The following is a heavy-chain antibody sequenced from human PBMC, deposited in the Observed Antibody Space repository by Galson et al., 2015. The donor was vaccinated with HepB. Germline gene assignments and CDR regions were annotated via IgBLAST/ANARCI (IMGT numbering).Heavy chain of an antibody. Sequence: SLRLSCAASGFNFNYYAMHWVRQAPGRGLEYISGITNDGVGTNYADSVNGRFTISRDNARKSLNLQVTSLLPEDTALYYCVKEDILSGFSVGSFHVWGQGTMVTVSS. CDR3: VKEDILSGFSVGSFHV. CDR1: GFNFNYYA. V-gene: IGHV3-64D*06. J-gene: IGHJ3*01. CDR2: ITNDGVGT. D-gene: IGHD3-9*01.